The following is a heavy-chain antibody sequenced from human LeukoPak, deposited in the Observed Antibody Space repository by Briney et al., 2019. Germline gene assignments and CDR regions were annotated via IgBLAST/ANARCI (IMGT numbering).Heavy chain of an antibody. CDR3: AKAGLVRGGALDS. CDR2: IYSSGST. V-gene: IGHV4-59*11. D-gene: IGHD4/OR15-4a*01. J-gene: IGHJ4*02. Sequence: SETLSLTCTVSGGSINTQYWSWIRQPPGQGLEWIDHIYSSGSTSYNPSLKSRVTMSVDTSTNQISLSLTSVTAADTAVYYCAKAGLVRGGALDSWGQGTLVTVSS. CDR1: GGSINTQY.